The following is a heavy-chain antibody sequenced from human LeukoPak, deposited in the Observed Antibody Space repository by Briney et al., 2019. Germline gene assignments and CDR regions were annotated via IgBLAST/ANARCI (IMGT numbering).Heavy chain of an antibody. CDR3: VRPHINDYGGSCDY. Sequence: GGSLRLSCVASGFSFSGYNMHWVRQTPGKGLEWVSSISRDGTTSTYYAYSVKGRFTISRDNTKISLYLHMNNLRAEDTAVCYCVRPHINDYGGSCDYWGRGTLVTVSS. D-gene: IGHD4-23*01. J-gene: IGHJ4*02. V-gene: IGHV3-21*01. CDR1: GFSFSGYN. CDR2: ISRDGTTST.